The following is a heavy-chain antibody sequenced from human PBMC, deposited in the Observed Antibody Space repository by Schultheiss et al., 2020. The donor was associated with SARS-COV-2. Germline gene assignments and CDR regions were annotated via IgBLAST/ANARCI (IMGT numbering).Heavy chain of an antibody. CDR3: ARDVVFLRRGVIDY. CDR2: ISSSSSYI. CDR1: GFTFSSYS. D-gene: IGHD3-10*01. J-gene: IGHJ4*02. Sequence: GGSLRLSCAASGFTFSSYSMNWVRQAPGKGLEWVSSISSSSSYIYYADSVKGRFTISRDNAKNSLYLQMNILRAEDTAVYYCARDVVFLRRGVIDYWGQGTLVTVSS. V-gene: IGHV3-21*01.